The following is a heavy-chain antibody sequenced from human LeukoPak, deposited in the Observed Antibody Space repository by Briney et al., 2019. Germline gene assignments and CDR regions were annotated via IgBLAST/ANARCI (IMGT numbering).Heavy chain of an antibody. CDR2: ISGSGDTT. J-gene: IGHJ4*02. Sequence: GGSLRLSCVASGFTFSSYAMSWVRQAPGKGLEWFSAISGSGDTTYYADSVKGRFTVSTDNSKNTLYLQRNSLRAEDTAAYYCAKAMIVVVITAFDYWGQGTLVTVSS. V-gene: IGHV3-23*01. CDR3: AKAMIVVVITAFDY. D-gene: IGHD3-22*01. CDR1: GFTFSSYA.